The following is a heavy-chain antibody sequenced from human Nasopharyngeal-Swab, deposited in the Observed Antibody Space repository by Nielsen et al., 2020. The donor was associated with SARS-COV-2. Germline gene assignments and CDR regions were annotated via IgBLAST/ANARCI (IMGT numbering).Heavy chain of an antibody. D-gene: IGHD3-9*01. CDR3: GSVFEI. CDR2: IDFDGSNT. CDR1: GFTFSSYA. V-gene: IGHV3-74*01. J-gene: IGHJ4*02. Sequence: GGSLRLSCAASGFTFSSYAMHWVRLTPGKGLVWVSGIDFDGSNTFYADSVKGRFTISRDNGENTLSLQMNSLRDEDTGVYYCGSVFEIWGQGVLVTVSS.